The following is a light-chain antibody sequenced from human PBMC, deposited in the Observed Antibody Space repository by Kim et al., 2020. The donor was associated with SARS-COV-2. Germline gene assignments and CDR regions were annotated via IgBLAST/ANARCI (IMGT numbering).Light chain of an antibody. CDR1: SSDVGGYDY. CDR2: DVS. CDR3: ISYTSADTYV. J-gene: IGLJ1*01. V-gene: IGLV2-14*03. Sequence: GPSITISCTGTSSDVGGYDYVSWCQHYPGKAPKLMVYDVSKRPSGVSNRFSGSKSGNTASLTISGLQAEDEADYYCISYTSADTYVFGTGTKVTVL.